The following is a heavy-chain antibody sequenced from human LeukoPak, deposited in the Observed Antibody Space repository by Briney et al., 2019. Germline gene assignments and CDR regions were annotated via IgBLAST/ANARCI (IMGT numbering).Heavy chain of an antibody. Sequence: GGSLRLSCAASGFTFSSYAMSWVRQAPGKGLEWVSAISGSGGSTYYADSVKGRFTISRDNSKDTLYLQMNSLRAEDTAVYYCAKDSQGYSGYDFGYWGQGTLVTVSS. CDR1: GFTFSSYA. CDR3: AKDSQGYSGYDFGY. D-gene: IGHD5-12*01. CDR2: ISGSGGST. J-gene: IGHJ4*02. V-gene: IGHV3-23*01.